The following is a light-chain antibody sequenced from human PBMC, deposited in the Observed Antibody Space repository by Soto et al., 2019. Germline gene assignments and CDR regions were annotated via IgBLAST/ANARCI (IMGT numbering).Light chain of an antibody. CDR1: QGINNY. V-gene: IGKV1-17*03. Sequence: DIQMTQSPSAMSASVGDRVTITCRASQGINNYLDWFQQKPGKVPKRLIYGASSLPSGVPSRFSGSGSGTEFTLTISSLQPEDFATYYCLQHNRYPPTVGQGTKVEIK. J-gene: IGKJ1*01. CDR3: LQHNRYPPT. CDR2: GAS.